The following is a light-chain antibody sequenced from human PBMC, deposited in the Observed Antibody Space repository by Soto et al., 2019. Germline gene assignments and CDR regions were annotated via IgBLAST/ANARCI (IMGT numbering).Light chain of an antibody. CDR2: DSS. Sequence: EIVLTQSPAALSVSPGERVTLSCRASQGIGDTLAWYQQKPGQTPRLLIYDSSTRAIGIPIRFSGSRSGTEFTLTINGLQCEDFAVYYCQRYNNWPLTFGGGTKVEIK. J-gene: IGKJ4*01. V-gene: IGKV3-15*01. CDR3: QRYNNWPLT. CDR1: QGIGDT.